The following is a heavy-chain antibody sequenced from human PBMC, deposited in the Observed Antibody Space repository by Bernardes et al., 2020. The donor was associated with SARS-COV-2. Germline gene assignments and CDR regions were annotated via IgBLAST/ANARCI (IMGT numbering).Heavy chain of an antibody. CDR2: ISFRGTT. V-gene: IGHV4-59*01. CDR1: GDSINAYY. CDR3: ARESNHGGNACNVQY. Sequence: SETLSLTCSVSGDSINAYYWSWIRQPPGKGLEWIGYISFRGTTNYHPSLKSRVTISVHTSKNQFSLKLISVTAADTAVYNCARESNHGGNACNVQYLGQGILVTVSS. J-gene: IGHJ4*01. D-gene: IGHD2-15*01.